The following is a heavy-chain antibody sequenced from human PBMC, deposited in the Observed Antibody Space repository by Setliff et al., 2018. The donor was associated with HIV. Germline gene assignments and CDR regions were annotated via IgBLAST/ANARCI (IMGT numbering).Heavy chain of an antibody. J-gene: IGHJ4*02. V-gene: IGHV1-18*04. Sequence: ASVKVSCKTSGFTFTDNFIHWVRQAPGQGLEWMGWISAYNGNTNYAQKLQGRVTMTTDTSTSTAYMELRSLRSDDTAVYYCAVDGDYFDLWGQGTLVTVSS. CDR2: ISAYNGNT. CDR1: GFTFTDNF. D-gene: IGHD4-17*01. CDR3: AVDGDYFDL.